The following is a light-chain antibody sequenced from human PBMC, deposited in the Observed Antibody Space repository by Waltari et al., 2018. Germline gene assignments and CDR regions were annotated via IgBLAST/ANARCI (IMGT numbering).Light chain of an antibody. CDR2: DVS. Sequence: QSALTQPASVSGSPGQSITISCAGSSSDVGAFNSVSWYQQHPGTAPRLIIYDVSNRPSGVSNRFSGSRSGNTASLTISGLQAEDEADYYCASYTTSDSYVFGTGTEVTVL. CDR3: ASYTTSDSYV. V-gene: IGLV2-14*03. J-gene: IGLJ1*01. CDR1: SSDVGAFNS.